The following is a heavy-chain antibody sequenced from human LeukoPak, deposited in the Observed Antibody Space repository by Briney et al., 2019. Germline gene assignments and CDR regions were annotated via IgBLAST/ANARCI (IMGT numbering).Heavy chain of an antibody. CDR1: GGYINSYY. V-gene: IGHV4-59*01. Sequence: SETLSLTCTVSGGYINSYYRSWIRQPPGRGLEWIGYITYSGGTDYNPSLKSRITISVDTSKNQFSLKVNSVTAADTAVYYCARGSFTVAGVLDYWGQGTLVTVSS. CDR3: ARGSFTVAGVLDY. CDR2: ITYSGGT. J-gene: IGHJ4*02. D-gene: IGHD6-19*01.